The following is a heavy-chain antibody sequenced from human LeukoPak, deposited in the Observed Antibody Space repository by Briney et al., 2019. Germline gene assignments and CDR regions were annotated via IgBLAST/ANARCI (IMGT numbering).Heavy chain of an antibody. CDR2: IRAYNGNT. J-gene: IGHJ4*02. CDR1: GYTFTSYG. Sequence: ASVKVSCKASGYTFTSYGISWVRHAPGQGLEWMGWIRAYNGNTNYAQELQGRVTMTTDTSTSTAYMEQRSLRSDDTAVYYCARDRGNYYDSSGYFPFDYWGQGTLVTVSS. V-gene: IGHV1-18*01. CDR3: ARDRGNYYDSSGYFPFDY. D-gene: IGHD3-22*01.